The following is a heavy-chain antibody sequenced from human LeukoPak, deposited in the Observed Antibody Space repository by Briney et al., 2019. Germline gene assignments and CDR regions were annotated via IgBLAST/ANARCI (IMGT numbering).Heavy chain of an antibody. V-gene: IGHV1-18*01. J-gene: IGHJ6*02. Sequence: GASVKVSCKASGYTFTRYGISWVRQAPGQRLEWMGWISAYNGNTNYAQKLQGRVTMTTDTSTSTAYMELRSLRSDDTAVYYCARDTVYYDILTGYYGMNVWGQGTTVTVSS. CDR2: ISAYNGNT. D-gene: IGHD3-9*01. CDR1: GYTFTRYG. CDR3: ARDTVYYDILTGYYGMNV.